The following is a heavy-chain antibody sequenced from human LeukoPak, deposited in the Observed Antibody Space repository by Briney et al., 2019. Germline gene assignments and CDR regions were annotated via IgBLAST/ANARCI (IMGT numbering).Heavy chain of an antibody. CDR1: GFTFSDYY. Sequence: GGSLRLSCAASGFTFSDYYMSWIRQAPGKGLEWVSYISSSGSTIYYADSVKGRFTISRDNAKNSLYLQMNSLRAEDTAVYYCARDGSHYDLVYYYYGMDVWGQGTTVTVSS. D-gene: IGHD3-22*01. CDR2: ISSSGSTI. V-gene: IGHV3-11*01. J-gene: IGHJ6*02. CDR3: ARDGSHYDLVYYYYGMDV.